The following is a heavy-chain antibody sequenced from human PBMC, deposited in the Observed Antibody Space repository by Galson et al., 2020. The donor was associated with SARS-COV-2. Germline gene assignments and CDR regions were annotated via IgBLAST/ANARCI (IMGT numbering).Heavy chain of an antibody. D-gene: IGHD4-4*01. CDR2: IRHTGIV. CDR1: NGSFTTYY. J-gene: IGHJ5*02. V-gene: IGHV4-34*01. Sequence: SETLSLTCAVYNGSFTTYYWSWLRKAPGKSPEWIGAIRHTGIVNYNPSLQSRVSMSVDTSKKHFSLRLTSVTAADTAVYYCARSDNYSWFDPWGQGILVTVSA. CDR3: ARSDNYSWFDP.